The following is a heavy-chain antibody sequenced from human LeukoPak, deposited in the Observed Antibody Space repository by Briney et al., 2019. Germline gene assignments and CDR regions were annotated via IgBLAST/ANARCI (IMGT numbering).Heavy chain of an antibody. Sequence: SGAPSPPCSVSCGSINSFYWNWVPQTPQKGLGWAGYFFFSGRSDYGPSLKSRVTMSVDTSKNQFSLKMTSVTAADTGVYYCARVGPWVNPDYYYYYMDVWGKGTTVTVSS. V-gene: IGHV4-59*01. CDR1: CGSINSFY. CDR3: ARVGPWVNPDYYYYYMDV. CDR2: FFFSGRS. J-gene: IGHJ6*03. D-gene: IGHD1-14*01.